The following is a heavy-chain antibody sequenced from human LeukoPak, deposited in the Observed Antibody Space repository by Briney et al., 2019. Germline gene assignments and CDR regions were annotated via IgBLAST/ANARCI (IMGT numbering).Heavy chain of an antibody. V-gene: IGHV3-30*02. J-gene: IGHJ3*02. CDR2: IRYDGSNK. Sequence: GGSLRLSCAASGFTFSSYGMHWVRQAPGKGLEWVAFIRYDGSNKYYADSVKGRFTISRDSSKNTLYLQMNSLRAEDTAVYYCAKARRGYSYGGDAFDIWGQGTMVTVSS. CDR3: AKARRGYSYGGDAFDI. D-gene: IGHD5-18*01. CDR1: GFTFSSYG.